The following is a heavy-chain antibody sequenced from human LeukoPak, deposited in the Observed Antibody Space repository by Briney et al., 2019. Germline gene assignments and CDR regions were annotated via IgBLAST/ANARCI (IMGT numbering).Heavy chain of an antibody. V-gene: IGHV3-23*01. Sequence: GGSLRLSCAASGFTFSSYAMSWVRQAPGKGLEWVSAISGSGGSTYYADSVKGRFTISRDNSKNTLYLQMNSLRAEDTAVYYCAMLGCGGGCYSGRNWGQGTLVTVSS. CDR3: AMLGCGGGCYSGRN. CDR2: ISGSGGST. CDR1: GFTFSSYA. J-gene: IGHJ4*02. D-gene: IGHD2-21*02.